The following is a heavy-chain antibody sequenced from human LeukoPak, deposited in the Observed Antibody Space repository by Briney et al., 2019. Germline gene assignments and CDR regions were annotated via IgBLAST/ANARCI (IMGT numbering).Heavy chain of an antibody. Sequence: PGGSLRLSCSASGFPFSASTMHWVRLTAGKTLENVAAITTNGGTTYYADSVKGRISISRDNSKNILYLQMSSLRPEDTAVYYCVKPSYTGSWYDYWGQGTLVTVSS. CDR2: ITTNGGTT. CDR1: GFPFSAST. D-gene: IGHD6-13*01. CDR3: VKPSYTGSWYDY. J-gene: IGHJ4*02. V-gene: IGHV3-64D*09.